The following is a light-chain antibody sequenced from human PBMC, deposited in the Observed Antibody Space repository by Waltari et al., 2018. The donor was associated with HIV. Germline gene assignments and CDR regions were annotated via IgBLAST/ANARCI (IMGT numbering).Light chain of an antibody. CDR2: EVR. V-gene: IGLV2-8*01. CDR1: RSDVGAHTS. CDR3: TSYAGNNNYII. Sequence: QSALTQPPSASGSPGQSVTISCTGSRSDVGAHTSASWYQHHPGNAPKPMIYEVRTRPSGVPDRFSGSKSGNTASLTVSGLQTEDEADYYCTSYAGNNNYIIFGGGTKLTVL. J-gene: IGLJ2*01.